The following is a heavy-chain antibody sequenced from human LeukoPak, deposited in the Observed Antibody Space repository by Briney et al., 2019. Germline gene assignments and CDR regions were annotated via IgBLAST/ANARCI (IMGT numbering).Heavy chain of an antibody. CDR3: SRDRLGGLDY. CDR1: GFDFSTYA. V-gene: IGHV3-21*01. D-gene: IGHD5-12*01. J-gene: IGHJ4*02. Sequence: GGSLRLSCAASGFDFSTYAINWVRQAPGKGLEWVSSISTTSTYIFYADSLKGRFTISRDNAKNSVYLQMNTLRPEDTAVYYCSRDRLGGLDYWGQGTLVTVSS. CDR2: ISTTSTYI.